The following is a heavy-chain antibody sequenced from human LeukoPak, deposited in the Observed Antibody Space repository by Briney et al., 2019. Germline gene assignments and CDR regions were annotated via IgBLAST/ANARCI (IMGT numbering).Heavy chain of an antibody. CDR2: INPNSGGT. CDR3: ARDKGTSYLSSFDY. D-gene: IGHD6-6*01. Sequence: ASVKVSCKASGYTFTGYYIHWVRQAPGQGLEWMGWINPNSGGTNNAQKFQGRVTMTRDTSISTAYMELSRLRSDDTAMYYCARDKGTSYLSSFDYWGQGTLVTVSS. CDR1: GYTFTGYY. V-gene: IGHV1-2*02. J-gene: IGHJ4*02.